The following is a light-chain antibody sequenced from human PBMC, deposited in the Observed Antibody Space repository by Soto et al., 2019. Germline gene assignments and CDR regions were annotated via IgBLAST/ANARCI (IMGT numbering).Light chain of an antibody. CDR3: MQPLQTPRT. CDR2: LGS. CDR1: QSLLHINGYNY. J-gene: IGKJ1*01. V-gene: IGKV2-28*01. Sequence: DMVVSQSPLSLPVTPGEPAAISCSCSQSLLHINGYNYLDWYLQKPGQSPQLLISLGSNRSSGVPDRFSGSGSGADFTLKISSVEAEDVRVYYCMQPLQTPRTFGQGTQVDI.